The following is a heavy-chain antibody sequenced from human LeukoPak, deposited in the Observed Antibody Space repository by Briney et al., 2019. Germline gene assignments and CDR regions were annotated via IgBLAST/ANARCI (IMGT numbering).Heavy chain of an antibody. CDR2: IIPIFGTA. J-gene: IGHJ4*02. CDR1: GGTYISYA. V-gene: IGHV1-69*13. CDR3: ARGRALATYYYDSSGYFPHFDY. D-gene: IGHD3-22*01. Sequence: SAKVSCKASGGTYISYAISWVRQAAGQWLEWMGGIIPIFGTANYAQKFHGRVTITADESTSTAYMELSSLRSEDTAVYYCARGRALATYYYDSSGYFPHFDYWGQGTLVTVSS.